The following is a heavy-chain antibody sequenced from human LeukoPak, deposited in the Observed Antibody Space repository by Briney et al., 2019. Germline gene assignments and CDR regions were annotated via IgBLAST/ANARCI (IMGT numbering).Heavy chain of an antibody. Sequence: GGSLRLSCAASGFTFSTYAMSWVRQAPGQGLEWVSAISGGGGDIYYADSVKGRFTISRDNSKNTLYLQMNSLRAEDTDVYYCARSYVGADRYFDYWGQGTLVTASS. CDR1: GFTFSTYA. J-gene: IGHJ4*02. D-gene: IGHD1-26*01. V-gene: IGHV3-23*01. CDR3: ARSYVGADRYFDY. CDR2: ISGGGGDI.